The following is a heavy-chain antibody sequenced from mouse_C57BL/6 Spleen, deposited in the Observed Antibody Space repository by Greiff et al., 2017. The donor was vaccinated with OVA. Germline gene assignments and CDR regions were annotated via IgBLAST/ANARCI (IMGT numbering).Heavy chain of an antibody. D-gene: IGHD3-2*02. J-gene: IGHJ3*01. CDR1: GFTFSSYA. CDR3: TIDSSGWAY. Sequence: DVMLVESGEGLVKPGGSLKLSCAASGFTFSSYAMSWVRQTPEKRLEWVAYISSGGDYIYYADTVKGRFTISRDNARNTLYLQMSSLKSEDTAMYYCTIDSSGWAYWGQGTLVTVSA. CDR2: ISSGGDYI. V-gene: IGHV5-9-1*02.